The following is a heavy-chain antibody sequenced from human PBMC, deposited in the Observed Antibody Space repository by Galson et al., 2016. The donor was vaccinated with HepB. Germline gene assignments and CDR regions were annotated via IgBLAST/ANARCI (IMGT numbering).Heavy chain of an antibody. Sequence: SLRLSCAVSGFTFSDYAMNWVRQAPGKGLEWVSAISGSGTSTHYADSVKGRFTISRDNSKNTLSLQMNSLRAEDTAVYFCVNRYDSSGYYRTPFDSWGQGTLVTVSS. CDR1: GFTFSDYA. J-gene: IGHJ4*02. CDR2: ISGSGTST. D-gene: IGHD3-22*01. V-gene: IGHV3-23*01. CDR3: VNRYDSSGYYRTPFDS.